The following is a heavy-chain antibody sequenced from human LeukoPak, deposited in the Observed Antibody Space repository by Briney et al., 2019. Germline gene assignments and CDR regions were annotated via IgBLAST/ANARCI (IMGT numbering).Heavy chain of an antibody. V-gene: IGHV1-8*01. CDR1: GYTFTSYD. CDR3: ASGNEVTLDGFAI. CDR2: MNPNSGNT. D-gene: IGHD2-15*01. Sequence: ASVKVSCKASGYTFTSYDINWVRQATGQGLEWLGYMNPNSGNTGYAQKFQGRVTMTSDTSINTAYMELSSLRSDDTAVYYCASGNEVTLDGFAIWGQGTMVTVSS. J-gene: IGHJ3*02.